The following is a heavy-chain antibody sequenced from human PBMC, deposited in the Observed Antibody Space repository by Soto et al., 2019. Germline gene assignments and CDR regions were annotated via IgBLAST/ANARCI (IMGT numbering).Heavy chain of an antibody. CDR1: GFTFSSYA. CDR3: AKYSIAAAGTDGPYYYYYGMDV. Sequence: PGGSLRLSCAASGFTFSSYAMSWVRQAPGKGLEWVSAISGSGGSTYYADSVKGRFTISRDNSKNTLYLQMNSLRAEDTAVYYCAKYSIAAAGTDGPYYYYYGMDVWGQGTTVTVSS. CDR2: ISGSGGST. V-gene: IGHV3-23*01. J-gene: IGHJ6*02. D-gene: IGHD6-13*01.